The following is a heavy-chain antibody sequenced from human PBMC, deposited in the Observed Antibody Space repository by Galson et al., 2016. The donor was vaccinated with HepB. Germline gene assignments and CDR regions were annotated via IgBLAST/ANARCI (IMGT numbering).Heavy chain of an antibody. V-gene: IGHV1-3*01. Sequence: SVKVSCKASGYTFTTYGMHWVRQAPGQRLEWMGWINGGIGNTEYSQKFQGRVSITRDKSASTAYMEVSSLTSADTAVYYCARDCSSATCWHRGYNYFEAWGQGTPVTVSS. CDR3: ARDCSSATCWHRGYNYFEA. D-gene: IGHD2-2*01. CDR2: INGGIGNT. J-gene: IGHJ5*02. CDR1: GYTFTTYG.